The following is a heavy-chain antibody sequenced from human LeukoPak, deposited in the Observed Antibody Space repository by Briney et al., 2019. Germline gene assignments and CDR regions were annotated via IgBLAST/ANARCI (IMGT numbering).Heavy chain of an antibody. V-gene: IGHV4-39*07. CDR1: GGSISSSSYY. D-gene: IGHD3-22*01. CDR2: IYYSGST. CDR3: ARGGSYYDSSGYYH. Sequence: PSETLSLTCTVSGGSISSSSYYWGWLRQPPGKGLEWIGSIYYSGSTYYNPSLKSRVTISVDTSKNQFSLKLSSVTAADTAVYYCARGGSYYDSSGYYHWGQGTLVTVSS. J-gene: IGHJ5*02.